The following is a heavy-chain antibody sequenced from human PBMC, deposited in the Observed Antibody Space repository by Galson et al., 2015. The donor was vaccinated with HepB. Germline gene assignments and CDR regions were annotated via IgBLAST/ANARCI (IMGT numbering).Heavy chain of an antibody. CDR2: INSDGSST. J-gene: IGHJ4*02. CDR3: ARDGGDYGGFDY. V-gene: IGHV3-74*01. D-gene: IGHD4-23*01. Sequence: SLRLSCAASGFTFSSYWMHWVRQAPGKGLVWVSRINSDGSSTSYADSVKGRFTISRDNAKNTLYLQMNSLRAEDTAVYYCARDGGDYGGFDYWGQGTLVTVSS. CDR1: GFTFSSYW.